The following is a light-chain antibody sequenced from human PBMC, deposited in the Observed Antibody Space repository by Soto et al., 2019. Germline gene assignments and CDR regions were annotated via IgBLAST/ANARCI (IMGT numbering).Light chain of an antibody. Sequence: QSALTQPPSVSGAPGQRVTISSTGSSSNIGAGYDVHWYQQLPGTAPKLLIYGNSNRPSGVPDRFSGSKSGTSASLAITGLQAEDFSDYYCAAWDDSLSGYVFGTGTNLTVL. CDR1: SSNIGAGYD. J-gene: IGLJ1*01. V-gene: IGLV1-40*01. CDR3: AAWDDSLSGYV. CDR2: GNS.